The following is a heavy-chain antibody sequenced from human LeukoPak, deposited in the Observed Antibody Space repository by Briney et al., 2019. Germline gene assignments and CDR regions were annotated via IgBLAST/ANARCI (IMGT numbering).Heavy chain of an antibody. CDR2: IYHSGNI. CDR1: GVSISRSNW. D-gene: IGHD4-17*01. J-gene: IGHJ4*02. CDR3: ASYFNDYGRNYFDY. V-gene: IGHV4-4*02. Sequence: SETLSLTCAVSGVSISRSNWWSWVRQPPGKGLEWIGEIYHSGNINYNPSLKSRVIISVDRSTNQFSLKLTSVTAADTAVYYCASYFNDYGRNYFDYWGQGTLVTVSS.